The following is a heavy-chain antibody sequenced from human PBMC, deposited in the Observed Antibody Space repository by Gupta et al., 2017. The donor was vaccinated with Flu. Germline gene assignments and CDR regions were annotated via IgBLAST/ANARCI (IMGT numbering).Heavy chain of an antibody. CDR3: ATGHWAK. CDR1: GFTLTSYD. D-gene: IGHD3-16*01. CDR2: ISSRAVT. V-gene: IGHV3-48*03. J-gene: IGHJ4*02. Sequence: EVQLVESGGGLVQPGGSLRLSSAAPGFTLTSYDMSWVRQAPGRGLEWVSFISSRAVTYYGDPVRGRFTISRDSANNSLYLQMSGLRDEDTAIYYCATGHWAKWGQGTLVTVSS.